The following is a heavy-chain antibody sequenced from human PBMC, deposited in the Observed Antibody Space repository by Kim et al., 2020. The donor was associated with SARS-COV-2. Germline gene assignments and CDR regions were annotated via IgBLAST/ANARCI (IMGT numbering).Heavy chain of an antibody. CDR2: INHSGST. V-gene: IGHV4-34*01. D-gene: IGHD3-10*01. CDR1: GGSFSGYY. J-gene: IGHJ6*01. CDR3: ARGQGITMVRGTQYYYGM. Sequence: SETLSLTCAVYGGSFSGYYWSWIRQPPGKGLEWIGEINHSGSTNYNPSLKSRVTISVDTSKNQFSLKLSSVTAADTAVYYCARGQGITMVRGTQYYYGM.